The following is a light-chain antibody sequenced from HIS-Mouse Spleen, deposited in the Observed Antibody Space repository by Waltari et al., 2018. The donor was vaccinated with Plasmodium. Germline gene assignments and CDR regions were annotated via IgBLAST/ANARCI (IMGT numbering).Light chain of an antibody. J-gene: IGKJ4*01. CDR2: LGS. CDR3: MQALQTPLT. CDR1: QSLLHSNGYNY. Sequence: DIVMPQSPLSLPVTPGEPASISRRSSQSLLHSNGYNYMDSYLQKPGQSPQLLIYLGSNRASGVPDMFSGSGSGTDFTLKISRVEAEDVGVYYCMQALQTPLTFGGGTKVEIK. V-gene: IGKV2-28*01.